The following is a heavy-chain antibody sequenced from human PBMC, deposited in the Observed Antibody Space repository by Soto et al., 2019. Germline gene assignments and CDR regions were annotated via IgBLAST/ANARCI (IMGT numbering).Heavy chain of an antibody. V-gene: IGHV4-39*01. CDR3: ARRRDTVVTLDGKGAFDI. Sequence: SETLSLTCTVSGGSISSSSYYWGWIRQPPGKGLEWIGSIYYSGSTYYNPSLKSRVTISVDTSKNQFSLKLSSVTAADTAVYYCARRRDTVVTLDGKGAFDIWGQGTMVTVSS. D-gene: IGHD2-15*01. J-gene: IGHJ3*02. CDR1: GGSISSSSYY. CDR2: IYYSGST.